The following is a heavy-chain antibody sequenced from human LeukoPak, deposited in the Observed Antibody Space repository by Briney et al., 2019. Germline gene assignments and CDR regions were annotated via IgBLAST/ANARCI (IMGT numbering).Heavy chain of an antibody. CDR1: GGPISSYY. CDR2: IYTSGST. CDR3: AGSGTYYYGSGSFFVY. J-gene: IGHJ4*02. D-gene: IGHD3-10*01. V-gene: IGHV4-4*09. Sequence: PSETLSLTCTVSGGPISSYYWSWIRQPPGKGLEWIGSIYTSGSTNYNPSLKSRVTLSVDTSKNQFSLKLSSVTAADTAVYYCAGSGTYYYGSGSFFVYWGQGTLVTVSS.